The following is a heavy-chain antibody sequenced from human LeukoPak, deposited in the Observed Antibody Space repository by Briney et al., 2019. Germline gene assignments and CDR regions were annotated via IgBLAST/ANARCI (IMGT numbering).Heavy chain of an antibody. CDR3: ARDRSLSYDSSGYYGY. J-gene: IGHJ4*02. V-gene: IGHV1-2*02. CDR2: INPNSGGT. D-gene: IGHD3-22*01. CDR1: GYTFTGYY. Sequence: ASVKVSCKASGYTFTGYYMHWVRQAPGQGLEWMGWINPNSGGTNYAQKFQGRVTMTRDTSISTAYMELSRLRSDDTAVYYCARDRSLSYDSSGYYGYWGQGTLVTVSS.